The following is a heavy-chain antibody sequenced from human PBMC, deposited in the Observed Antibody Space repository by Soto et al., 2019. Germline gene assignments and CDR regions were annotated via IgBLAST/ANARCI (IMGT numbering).Heavy chain of an antibody. CDR1: GFTFSSYA. J-gene: IGHJ4*02. CDR2: ISGSGGST. V-gene: IGHV3-23*01. CDR3: ARGASSWYYFDY. D-gene: IGHD6-13*01. Sequence: GGSLRLSCAASGFTFSSYAMSWVRQAPGKGLEWVSAISGSGGSTYYADSVKGRFTISRDNSKNTLYLQMNSLRVEDTAVYYCARGASSWYYFDYWGQGTLVTASS.